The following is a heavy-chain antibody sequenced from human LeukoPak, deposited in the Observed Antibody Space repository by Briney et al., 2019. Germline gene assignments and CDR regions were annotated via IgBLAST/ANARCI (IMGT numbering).Heavy chain of an antibody. CDR3: AVGLVVRGVILHY. J-gene: IGHJ4*02. D-gene: IGHD3-10*01. V-gene: IGHV1-69*05. CDR1: GGTFSSYA. CDR2: IIPIFGTA. Sequence: ASVKVSCKASGGTFSSYAISWVRQAPGQGLEWMGGIIPIFGTANYAQKFQGRVTITTDESTSTAYMELSSLRSEDTAVYYCAVGLVVRGVILHYWGQGTLVTVSS.